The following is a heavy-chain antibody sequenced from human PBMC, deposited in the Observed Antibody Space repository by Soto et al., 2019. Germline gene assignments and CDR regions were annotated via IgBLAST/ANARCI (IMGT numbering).Heavy chain of an antibody. Sequence: GSLRLSCAASGFTFSDYYMSWIRQAPGKGLEWVSYISSSGSTIYYADSVKGRFTISRDNAKNSLYLQMNSLRAEDTAVYYCARVQGYDFWSGTYYYGMDVWGQGNTVTVSS. D-gene: IGHD3-3*01. V-gene: IGHV3-11*01. CDR3: ARVQGYDFWSGTYYYGMDV. CDR2: ISSSGSTI. CDR1: GFTFSDYY. J-gene: IGHJ6*02.